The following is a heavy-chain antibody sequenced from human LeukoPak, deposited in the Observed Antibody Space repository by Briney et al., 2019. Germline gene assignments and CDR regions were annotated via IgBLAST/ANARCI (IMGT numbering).Heavy chain of an antibody. CDR1: GDSISGYY. J-gene: IGHJ4*02. V-gene: IGHV4-4*07. CDR3: ARAPYMIRAFDY. CDR2: IYTSGST. D-gene: IGHD3-10*01. Sequence: SETLSVTCTGSGDSISGYYWSWIRQPAGKRLEWIGRIYTSGSTDYNPSLKSRVTMSVDTSKNQFSLKLSSVTAADTAVFYCARAPYMIRAFDYWGQGTLVTVSS.